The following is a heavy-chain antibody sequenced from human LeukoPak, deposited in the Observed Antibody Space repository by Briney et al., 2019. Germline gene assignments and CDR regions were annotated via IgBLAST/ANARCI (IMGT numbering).Heavy chain of an antibody. D-gene: IGHD1-1*01. V-gene: IGHV3-11*04. J-gene: IGHJ4*02. Sequence: GGSLRLSCAASGFTFSDNYMTWVRQAPGKGLEWLSYISGNGGAIQYADSVKGRFTISRDNAKNLLYLQVDSLRGEDTAIYYCARDPRTVRIWGQGTLVTVSS. CDR1: GFTFSDNY. CDR2: ISGNGGAI. CDR3: ARDPRTVRI.